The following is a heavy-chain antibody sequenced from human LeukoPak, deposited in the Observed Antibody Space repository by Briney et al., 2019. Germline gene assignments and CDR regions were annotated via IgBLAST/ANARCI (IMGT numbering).Heavy chain of an antibody. V-gene: IGHV1-2*02. Sequence: GASVKVSCKASGYTFTAYYMHWLRQAPGQGLQWMGWINPNSGDPNYALKFQDRVTMTRDTSIGTAYMELNSLTYDDSAIYYCVRGGDGDRRDFDYWGQGTQVTVSS. CDR2: INPNSGDP. D-gene: IGHD5-24*01. J-gene: IGHJ4*02. CDR3: VRGGDGDRRDFDY. CDR1: GYTFTAYY.